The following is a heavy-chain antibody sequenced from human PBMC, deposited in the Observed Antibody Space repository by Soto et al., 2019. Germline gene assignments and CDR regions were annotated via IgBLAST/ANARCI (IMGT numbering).Heavy chain of an antibody. CDR2: VIPKLGSA. V-gene: IGHV1-69*01. D-gene: IGHD5-12*01. CDR3: ARGGEGYNFGAVY. J-gene: IGHJ4*02. Sequence: QVQLVQSGAEVKEPGSSVKVSCKASGVGNLRDYRTTCVRRAPAQGLEWMGGVIPKLGSANYAQKCQGRVTITADESTNIVYMELRSLRSDDTSVYYCARGGEGYNFGAVYWGQVTPVTVSS. CDR1: GVGNLRDYR.